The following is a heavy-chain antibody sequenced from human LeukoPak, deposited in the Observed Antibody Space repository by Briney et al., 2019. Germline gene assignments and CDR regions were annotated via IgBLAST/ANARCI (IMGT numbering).Heavy chain of an antibody. CDR3: ARSEYSYGADAFDI. Sequence: SETLSLTCTVSGGSISSYYWSWIRQPPGRGLEWIGYIYYSGSTNYSPSLKSRVTISVDTSKNQFSLKLSSVTAADTAVYYCARSEYSYGADAFDIWGQGTMVTVSS. V-gene: IGHV4-59*01. CDR2: IYYSGST. D-gene: IGHD5-18*01. CDR1: GGSISSYY. J-gene: IGHJ3*02.